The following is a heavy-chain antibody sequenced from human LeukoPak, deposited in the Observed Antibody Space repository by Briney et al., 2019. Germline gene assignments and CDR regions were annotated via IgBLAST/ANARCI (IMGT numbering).Heavy chain of an antibody. CDR1: GFTLSDYW. V-gene: IGHV3-7*01. CDR2: MNEDGSDK. J-gene: IGHJ4*02. CDR3: ARESTGERPGC. Sequence: GGSLRLSCAASGFTLSDYWMSWFRQAPGKGLEWVANMNEDGSDKNYVDSVKGRFTISRDDATNSLHLQMNSLSPEDTAVYYCARESTGERPGCWGQGTLVTVSS. D-gene: IGHD1-1*01.